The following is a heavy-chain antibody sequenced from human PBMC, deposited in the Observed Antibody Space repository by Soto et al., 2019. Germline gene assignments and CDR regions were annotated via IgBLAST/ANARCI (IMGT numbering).Heavy chain of an antibody. V-gene: IGHV3-43*01. CDR2: ISWDGTRT. D-gene: IGHD4-17*01. Sequence: GGSLRLSCAASGFTFDDYTMHWVRQPPGKGLEWVSLISWDGTRTYYADSVKGRFTTSRDNSKNSLYVKMNSLRTEDTALYYCVKVRSGADDYGEFDHWGQGTLVTVSS. CDR1: GFTFDDYT. CDR3: VKVRSGADDYGEFDH. J-gene: IGHJ4*02.